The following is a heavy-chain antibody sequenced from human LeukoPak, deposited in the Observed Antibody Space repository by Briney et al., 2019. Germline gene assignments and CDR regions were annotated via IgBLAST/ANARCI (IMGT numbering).Heavy chain of an antibody. Sequence: PGGSLRLSWAASGFTFSSYWMSWVRQAPGKGLEWVANIKQDGSEKYYVDSVKGRFTISRDNAKNSLYLQMNSLRAGDTAVYYCARAKATVWWTWDAFDIWGQGTMVTVSS. V-gene: IGHV3-7*01. J-gene: IGHJ3*02. CDR3: ARAKATVWWTWDAFDI. CDR1: GFTFSSYW. CDR2: IKQDGSEK. D-gene: IGHD3-16*01.